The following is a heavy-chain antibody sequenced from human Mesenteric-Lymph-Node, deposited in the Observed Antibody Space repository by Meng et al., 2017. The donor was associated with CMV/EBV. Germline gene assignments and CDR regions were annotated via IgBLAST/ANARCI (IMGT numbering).Heavy chain of an antibody. Sequence: CRVAFYKYDVTGIRQARGKGVEWVSGLSGSSGNTVNAEYVQGRFTISRDNSKNRLYLQMNSLRAADTAVYYGAKSDGFDWLLYGLDSWGQGTLVTVSS. CDR3: AKSDGFDWLLYGLDS. CDR2: LSGSSGNT. J-gene: IGHJ5*01. D-gene: IGHD3-9*01. V-gene: IGHV3-23*01. CDR1: RVAFYKYD.